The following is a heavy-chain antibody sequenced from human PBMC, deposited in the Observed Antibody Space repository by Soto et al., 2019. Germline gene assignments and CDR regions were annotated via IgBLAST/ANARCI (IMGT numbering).Heavy chain of an antibody. CDR1: GGSISSGAYY. CDR2: IYYSGTT. Sequence: QVQLQESGPGLVKPSQTLSLTCTVSGGSISSGAYYWSWIRQHPGKGLEWIWYIYYSGTTYYNPSLTSRVTISVDTSKNQFSLKLSSVTAADTAVYYCARVTVTTYYYYYMDVWGKGTTVTVSS. J-gene: IGHJ6*03. D-gene: IGHD4-17*01. V-gene: IGHV4-31*03. CDR3: ARVTVTTYYYYYMDV.